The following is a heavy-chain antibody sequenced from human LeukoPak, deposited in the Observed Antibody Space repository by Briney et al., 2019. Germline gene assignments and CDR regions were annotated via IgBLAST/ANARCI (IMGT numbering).Heavy chain of an antibody. CDR1: GGSFSGYY. CDR3: ARAGYSYGIISYFDS. CDR2: ISHSGST. D-gene: IGHD5-18*01. V-gene: IGHV4-34*01. Sequence: PSETLSLTCAVYGGSFSGYYWSWVRQPPGKGLEWIGEISHSGSTYYNPSLKNRVTISRDTSKNQFSLKLSSVTAADTAIYYCARAGYSYGIISYFDSWGQGTLVTVSS. J-gene: IGHJ4*02.